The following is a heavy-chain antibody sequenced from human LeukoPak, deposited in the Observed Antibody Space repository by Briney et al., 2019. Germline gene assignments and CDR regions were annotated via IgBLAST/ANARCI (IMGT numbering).Heavy chain of an antibody. CDR2: IYPDDSNT. CDR1: GHSFTNYW. J-gene: IGHJ4*02. D-gene: IGHD3-10*01. V-gene: IGHV5-51*01. Sequence: GESLKISCKGSGHSFTNYWIGWVRQMPGKGLEWMGIIYPDDSNTRYSPSFEGQVTFSADKSISTAYLQWSSLKASDTAMYYCARREGEGSGSYYPTFFDYWGQGTLVTVSS. CDR3: ARREGEGSGSYYPTFFDY.